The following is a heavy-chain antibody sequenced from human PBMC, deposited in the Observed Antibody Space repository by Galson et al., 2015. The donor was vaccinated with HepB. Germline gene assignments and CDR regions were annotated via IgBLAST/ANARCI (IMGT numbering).Heavy chain of an antibody. CDR1: GFTFGDYA. D-gene: IGHD1-26*01. Sequence: SLRLSCAASGFTFGDYAMSWVRQAPGKGLEWVGFIRSKAYGGTTEYAASVKGRFTISRDDSKSIAYLQMNSLKTEDTAVYYCTRKVGAKAIDYWGQGTLVTVSS. CDR3: TRKVGAKAIDY. CDR2: IRSKAYGGTT. V-gene: IGHV3-49*04. J-gene: IGHJ4*02.